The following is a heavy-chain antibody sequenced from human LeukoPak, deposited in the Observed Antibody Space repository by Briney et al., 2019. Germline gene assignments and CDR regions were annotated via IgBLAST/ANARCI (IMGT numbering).Heavy chain of an antibody. CDR3: ARVPRGGDRFDP. V-gene: IGHV1-69*13. D-gene: IGHD3-16*01. CDR1: GGTFSSNT. J-gene: IGHJ5*02. CDR2: IIPIFGTA. Sequence: ASVKVSCKASGGTFSSNTISWVRQAPGQGLECMGGIIPIFGTANYAQKFQGRVTITADESTSTAYMELSSLRSEDTAVYYCARVPRGGDRFDPWGQGTLVTVSS.